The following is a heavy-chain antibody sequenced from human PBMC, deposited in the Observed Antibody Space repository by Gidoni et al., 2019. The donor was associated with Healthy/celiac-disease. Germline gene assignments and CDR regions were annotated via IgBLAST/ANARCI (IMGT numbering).Heavy chain of an antibody. CDR1: EFTFSDYY. D-gene: IGHD3-16*02. CDR2: SSSSGSTI. V-gene: IGHV3-11*01. CDR3: ARYCSGGSCYAASDNYDYIWGSYRDDAYYFDY. J-gene: IGHJ4*02. Sequence: APEFTFSDYYMSWIRQAPGKGLEWVSYSSSSGSTIYYADSAKGRFPISRDNAKNSLYLQMNSLRAEDAAVYYCARYCSGGSCYAASDNYDYIWGSYRDDAYYFDYWGRRPLVTVSS.